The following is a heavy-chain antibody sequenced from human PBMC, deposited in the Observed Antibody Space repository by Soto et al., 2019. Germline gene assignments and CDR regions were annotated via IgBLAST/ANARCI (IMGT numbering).Heavy chain of an antibody. Sequence: QVQLQESGPGLVKPSETLSLTCTVSGGSISSYYWSWIRQPPGKGLEWIGYIYYSGSTNYNPSLXGXVXIXXDTSKNQFSLKLSSVTAADTAVYYCARQPPRHAGDWGQGTLVTVSS. CDR1: GGSISSYY. V-gene: IGHV4-59*08. CDR2: IYYSGST. D-gene: IGHD6-13*01. J-gene: IGHJ4*02. CDR3: ARQPPRHAGD.